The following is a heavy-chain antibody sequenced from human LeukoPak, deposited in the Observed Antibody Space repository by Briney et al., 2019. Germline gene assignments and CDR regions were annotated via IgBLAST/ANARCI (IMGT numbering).Heavy chain of an antibody. CDR3: ARDVGGGLDY. CDR1: GFTFSTYW. Sequence: GGSLRLSCAASGFTFSTYWMAWVRQAPGKGLEWVANIKGDESAKHQADSVKGRFTIFRDNAQRSVYLQMSSLRGEDTAVYYCARDVGGGLDYWGQGTLGNVSS. D-gene: IGHD3-10*01. J-gene: IGHJ4*02. CDR2: IKGDESAK. V-gene: IGHV3-7*01.